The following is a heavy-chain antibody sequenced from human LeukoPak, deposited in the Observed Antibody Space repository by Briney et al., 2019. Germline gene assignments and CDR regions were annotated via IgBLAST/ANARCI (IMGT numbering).Heavy chain of an antibody. CDR2: INWNGGST. CDR3: AREARIAVADY. Sequence: GGSLRLSCAASGFTFSSYGMSWVRHAPGKGLEWVSGINWNGGSTGYADSVKGRFTISRDNAKNSLYLQMNSLRAEDTALYYCAREARIAVADYWGQGTLVTVSS. D-gene: IGHD6-19*01. J-gene: IGHJ4*02. CDR1: GFTFSSYG. V-gene: IGHV3-20*04.